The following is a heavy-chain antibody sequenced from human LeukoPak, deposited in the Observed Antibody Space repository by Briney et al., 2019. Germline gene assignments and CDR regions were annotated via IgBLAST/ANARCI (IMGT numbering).Heavy chain of an antibody. CDR1: GFTFSSYS. J-gene: IGHJ6*03. Sequence: GSLRLSCAASGFTFSSYSMNWVRQAPGKGLEWVSSISSSSSYIYYADSVKGRFTISRDNAKNSLYLQMNSLRAEDTAVYYCARDLYYYGSGSYSYYYYMDVWGKGTTVTVSS. D-gene: IGHD3-10*01. CDR2: ISSSSSYI. CDR3: ARDLYYYGSGSYSYYYYMDV. V-gene: IGHV3-21*01.